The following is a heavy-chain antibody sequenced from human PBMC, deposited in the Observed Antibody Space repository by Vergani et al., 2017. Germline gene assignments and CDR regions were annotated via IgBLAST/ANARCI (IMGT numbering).Heavy chain of an antibody. V-gene: IGHV4-4*07. CDR3: AREYSSSVGFLAF. D-gene: IGHD6-6*01. CDR2: IYNSERT. J-gene: IGHJ4*02. CDR1: GGSISPYY. Sequence: QVQLQESGPGLVKPSETLSLTCIVSGGSISPYYWSWIRQPDGKGLEWIGRIYNSERTNYNPSLKSRVTMSVDTSKNQFSLKLSSVTAADTAVYYCAREYSSSVGFLAFWGQGTLVTVSS.